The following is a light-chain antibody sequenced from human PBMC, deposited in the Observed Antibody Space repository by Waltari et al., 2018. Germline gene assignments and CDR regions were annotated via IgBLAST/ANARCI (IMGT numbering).Light chain of an antibody. CDR2: SNP. Sequence: QSVLTQPPSVSGAPGQRVTISCTGSTSNLGAGYDVHWYQQLPGTAPKLLIYSNPYRPSGVPERFYGAKSGTSASLAITGLQAEEEADYYCQSFDSSLSAWVFGGGTKLTVL. CDR3: QSFDSSLSAWV. J-gene: IGLJ3*02. CDR1: TSNLGAGYD. V-gene: IGLV1-40*01.